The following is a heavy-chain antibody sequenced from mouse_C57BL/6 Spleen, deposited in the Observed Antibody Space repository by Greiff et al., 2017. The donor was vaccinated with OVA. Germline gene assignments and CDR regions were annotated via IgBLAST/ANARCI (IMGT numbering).Heavy chain of an antibody. Sequence: DVMLVESGGGLVKPGGSLKLSCAASGFTFSDYGMHWVRQAPEKGLEWVAYISSGSSTIYYADTVKGRFTISRDNAKNTLFLQMTSLRSEDTAMYYCARGYYGSSYVVYWGQGTTLTVSS. V-gene: IGHV5-17*01. CDR3: ARGYYGSSYVVY. D-gene: IGHD1-1*01. J-gene: IGHJ2*01. CDR2: ISSGSSTI. CDR1: GFTFSDYG.